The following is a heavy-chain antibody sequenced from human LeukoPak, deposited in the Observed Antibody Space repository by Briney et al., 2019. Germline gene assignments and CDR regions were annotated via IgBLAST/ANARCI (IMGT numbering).Heavy chain of an antibody. CDR1: GYSISNGYY. J-gene: IGHJ6*03. V-gene: IGHV4-38-2*02. D-gene: IGHD2-8*02. CDR2: ISYSGTT. CDR3: ARSSGEWSGDYYYHYMDV. Sequence: PSETLSLTCTVSGYSISNGYYWGWIRQPPGKGLEWIGTISYSGTTYYNPSLKSRLTISVDTSKNQFSLKLSSVTAADTAVYYCARSSGEWSGDYYYHYMDVWGRGTTVTISS.